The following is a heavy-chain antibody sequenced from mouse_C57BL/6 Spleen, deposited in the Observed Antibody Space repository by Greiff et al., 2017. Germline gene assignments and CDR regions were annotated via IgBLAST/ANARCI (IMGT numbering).Heavy chain of an antibody. CDR2: IYPGSGST. J-gene: IGHJ4*01. CDR1: GYTFTSYW. CDR3: ARKGNYVPYYAMDY. D-gene: IGHD2-1*01. V-gene: IGHV1-55*01. Sequence: QVQLQQPGAELVKPGASVKMSCKASGYTFTSYWITWVKQRPGQGLEWIGDIYPGSGSTNYNEKFKSKATLTVDTSSSTAYMQLSSLTSEDSAVYYCARKGNYVPYYAMDYWGQGTSVTVSS.